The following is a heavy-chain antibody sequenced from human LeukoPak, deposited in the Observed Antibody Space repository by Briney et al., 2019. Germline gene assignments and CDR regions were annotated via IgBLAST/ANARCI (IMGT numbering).Heavy chain of an antibody. D-gene: IGHD6-19*01. V-gene: IGHV3-13*01. Sequence: GGSLRLSCAASGFTFSSYDMHWVRQATGKGLEWVSAIGTADDTYYPGSVKGRFTISRENAKNSLYLQMNSLRAGDTAVYYCARYYGAGTDAFDIWGQGTMVTVSS. CDR3: ARYYGAGTDAFDI. CDR1: GFTFSSYD. CDR2: IGTADDT. J-gene: IGHJ3*02.